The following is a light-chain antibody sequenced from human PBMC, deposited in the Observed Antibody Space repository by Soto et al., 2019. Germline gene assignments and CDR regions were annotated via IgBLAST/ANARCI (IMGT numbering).Light chain of an antibody. CDR3: QQYGSSPT. J-gene: IGKJ1*01. V-gene: IGKV3-20*01. CDR2: GAS. CDR1: QSVSSNY. Sequence: EIVLTQSPGTLSLSPGERATLSCRATQSVSSNYITRYQQKPGQAPRLLIYGASRRATNIPDRFSGSGSGTDFTLTISRLEPEDFAVYYCQQYGSSPTFGQGTKVEIK.